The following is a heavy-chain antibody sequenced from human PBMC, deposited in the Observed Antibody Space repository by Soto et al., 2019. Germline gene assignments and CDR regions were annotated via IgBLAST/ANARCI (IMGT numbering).Heavy chain of an antibody. CDR2: IYYSGST. D-gene: IGHD3-3*01. V-gene: IGHV4-30-4*01. J-gene: IGHJ4*02. CDR1: GASISSGDYY. CDR3: ARGLRSLEYFDY. Sequence: SETLSLTCTVSGASISSGDYYWSWIRQPPGKGLEWIGYIYYSGSTYYNPSLKSRLTISVDTSTNQFSLRLSSVTAADTAVYYCARGLRSLEYFDYWGQGTPVTVSS.